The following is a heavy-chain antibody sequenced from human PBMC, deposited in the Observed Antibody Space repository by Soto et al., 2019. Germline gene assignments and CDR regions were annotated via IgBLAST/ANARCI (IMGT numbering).Heavy chain of an antibody. CDR2: ISAYNGNT. V-gene: IGHV1-18*01. D-gene: IGHD2-2*01. CDR1: GYTFTSYG. CDR3: ARAILGYCSSTSCLDYYYYGMDV. J-gene: IGHJ6*02. Sequence: ASVKVSCKASGYTFTSYGISWVRQAPGQGLEWMGWISAYNGNTNYAQKLQGRVTMTTDTSTSTAYMELRSLRSDDTAVYYCARAILGYCSSTSCLDYYYYGMDVWG.